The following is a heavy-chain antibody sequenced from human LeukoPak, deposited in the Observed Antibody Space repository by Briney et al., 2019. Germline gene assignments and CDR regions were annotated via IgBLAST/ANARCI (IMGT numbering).Heavy chain of an antibody. CDR1: GFTFNTYS. Sequence: PGGSLRLSCTTSGFTFNTYSMSWVRQSPGKGLEWVSAINDDTPYYADSVKGRFTVFRDNSKDTLYLQLNSLRAEDTAIYYCAKEHDLWHEEGNWFDTWGQGVLVTVSS. D-gene: IGHD3-3*01. J-gene: IGHJ5*02. V-gene: IGHV3-23*01. CDR2: INDDTP. CDR3: AKEHDLWHEEGNWFDT.